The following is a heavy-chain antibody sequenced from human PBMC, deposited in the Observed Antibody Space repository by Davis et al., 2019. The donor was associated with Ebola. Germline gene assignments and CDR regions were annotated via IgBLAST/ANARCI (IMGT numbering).Heavy chain of an antibody. CDR2: ISGSGGST. CDR1: GFTFSSYA. D-gene: IGHD6-6*01. J-gene: IGHJ6*02. CDR3: ARSSIAARPGYYYGMDV. V-gene: IGHV3-23*01. Sequence: GGSLRPSCAASGFTFSSYAMSWVRQAPGKGLEWVSAISGSGGSTYYADSVKGRFTISRDNSKNTLYLQMNSLRAEDTAVYYCARSSIAARPGYYYGMDVWGQGTTVTVSS.